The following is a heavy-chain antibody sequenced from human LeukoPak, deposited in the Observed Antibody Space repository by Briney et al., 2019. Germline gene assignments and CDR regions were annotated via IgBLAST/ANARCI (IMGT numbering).Heavy chain of an antibody. CDR2: INPDGSQK. CDR3: AKLLGTGTTYDS. D-gene: IGHD1-1*01. J-gene: IGHJ4*02. Sequence: TGGSLRLSCEASGFTFSGNWMSWVRQAPGKGLEWVASINPDGSQKFYVDSVKGRFAISRDKTKNSLYLHMNSLRAEDTAMYYCAKLLGTGTTYDSWGQGTRVTVSS. V-gene: IGHV3-7*01. CDR1: GFTFSGNW.